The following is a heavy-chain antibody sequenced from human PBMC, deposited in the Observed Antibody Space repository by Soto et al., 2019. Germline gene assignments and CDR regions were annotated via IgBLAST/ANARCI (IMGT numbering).Heavy chain of an antibody. J-gene: IGHJ4*02. Sequence: EEQLVESGGGLVQPGESLRLSCAASGLTFSNHVMNWVRQAPGRGLEWVSSINRDSNTFYADSVKGRFTISRDNAKDSLYLQMNILRADDTAVYYCVNGDYYVGQGTLVTVSS. V-gene: IGHV3-48*01. CDR2: INRDSNT. CDR1: GLTFSNHV. D-gene: IGHD4-17*01. CDR3: VNGDYY.